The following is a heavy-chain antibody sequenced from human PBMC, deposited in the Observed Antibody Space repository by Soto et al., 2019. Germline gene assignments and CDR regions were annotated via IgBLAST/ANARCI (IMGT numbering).Heavy chain of an antibody. CDR3: ARISTEGGATVFDY. CDR2: IYTSGST. V-gene: IGHV4-4*07. CDR1: GGSISSYY. Sequence: PSETLSLTCTVSGGSISSYYWSWIRQPAGKGLEWIGRIYTSGSTNYNPSLKSRVTMSVDTSKNQFSLKLSSVTAADTAVYYCARISTEGGATVFDYWGQGTMVTVYS. D-gene: IGHD1-26*01. J-gene: IGHJ4*02.